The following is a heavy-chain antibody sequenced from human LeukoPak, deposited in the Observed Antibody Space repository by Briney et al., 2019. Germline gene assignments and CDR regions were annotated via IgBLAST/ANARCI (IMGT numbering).Heavy chain of an antibody. V-gene: IGHV4-39*01. CDR2: ICYSGST. CDR3: ARLSGGTQWLAPFDY. CDR1: GGSISSSSYY. Sequence: TSETLSLTCTVSGGSISSSSYYWGWIRQPPGKGLEGIGTICYSGSTYYNASLKSRLTISVDTSKNQFSLKLSSVTAADTAVYYCARLSGGTQWLAPFDYWGPGTLVTVSS. D-gene: IGHD6-19*01. J-gene: IGHJ4*02.